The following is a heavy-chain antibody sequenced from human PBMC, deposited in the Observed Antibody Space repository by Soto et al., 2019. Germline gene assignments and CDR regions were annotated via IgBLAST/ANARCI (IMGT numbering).Heavy chain of an antibody. V-gene: IGHV3-23*01. CDR3: AAPRDEYGSGVSWFTYGMDI. D-gene: IGHD3-10*01. CDR2: LDGAGGST. J-gene: IGHJ6*02. CDR1: GFSFSSLA. Sequence: GGSLRLSCAASGFSFSSLAMSWVRQAPGKGLEWVASLDGAGGSTYYAESVRGRFSISRDNSQNTLFLQMKRLTVDDTAIYYCAAPRDEYGSGVSWFTYGMDIWGQGTTVTGLL.